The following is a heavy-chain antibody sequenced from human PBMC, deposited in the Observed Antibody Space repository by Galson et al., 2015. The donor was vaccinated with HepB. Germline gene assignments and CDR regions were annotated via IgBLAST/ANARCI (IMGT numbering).Heavy chain of an antibody. Sequence: SVKVSCKASGYTFTSYYMHWVRQAPGQGLEWMGIINPSGGSTSYAQKFQGRVTMTRDTSTSTVYMELSSLRSEDTAVYYCARGRAAAGTVWGWDFDYWGQGTLVTVSS. CDR2: INPSGGST. D-gene: IGHD6-13*01. CDR1: GYTFTSYY. J-gene: IGHJ4*02. V-gene: IGHV1-46*03. CDR3: ARGRAAAGTVWGWDFDY.